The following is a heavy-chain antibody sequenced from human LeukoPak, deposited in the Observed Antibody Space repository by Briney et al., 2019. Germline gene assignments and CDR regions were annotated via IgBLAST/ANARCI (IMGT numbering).Heavy chain of an antibody. CDR2: INPNSGGT. V-gene: IGHV1-2*02. Sequence: ASVKVSCKASGYTFTGYYMHWVRQAPGQGLEWMGWINPNSGGTNYAQKFQGRVTMTRDTPISTAYMELSRLRSDDTAVYYCARGFYYDSSGYYYDSIPPNDAFDIWGQGTMVTVSS. D-gene: IGHD3-22*01. J-gene: IGHJ3*02. CDR1: GYTFTGYY. CDR3: ARGFYYDSSGYYYDSIPPNDAFDI.